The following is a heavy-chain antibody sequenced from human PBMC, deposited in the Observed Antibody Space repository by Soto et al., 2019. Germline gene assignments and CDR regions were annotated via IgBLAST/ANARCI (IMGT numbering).Heavy chain of an antibody. V-gene: IGHV3-23*01. CDR1: GFTFGNYA. CDR2: ITGIDGRT. CDR3: AKDRGPYCSGGICYTPSWFDP. D-gene: IGHD2-15*01. Sequence: GSLLLTGLGSGFTFGNYAMSWVRQAPGKGLEWVSSITGIDGRTYYADSVKGRFTISRDNPKNTLYLQMNNLRAEDTAMFYCAKDRGPYCSGGICYTPSWFDPWGQGTQVTV. J-gene: IGHJ5*02.